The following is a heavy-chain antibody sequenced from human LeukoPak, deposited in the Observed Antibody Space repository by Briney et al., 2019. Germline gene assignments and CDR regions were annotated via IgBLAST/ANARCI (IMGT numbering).Heavy chain of an antibody. CDR3: ARSQYYYGMDV. CDR2: IYSGGST. Sequence: PGGSLTLSCAASGFTVSSNYISWVRQAPGKGLEWVSVIYSGGSTYYADSVKGRFTISRDNSKNTVYLQMNSLRAEDTAVYYCARSQYYYGMDVWGQGTTVTVSS. J-gene: IGHJ6*02. CDR1: GFTVSSNY. V-gene: IGHV3-66*01.